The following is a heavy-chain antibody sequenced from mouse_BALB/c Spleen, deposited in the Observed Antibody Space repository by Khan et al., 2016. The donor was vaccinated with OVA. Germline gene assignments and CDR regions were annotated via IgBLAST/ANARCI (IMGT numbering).Heavy chain of an antibody. Sequence: VQLQESGAELAKPGASVKMSCKASGYTFTTYWMHWVKQRPGQGLEWIGYINPTSGFTDYNQKFKDKATLTAATSSSPAYMQLSSLTSDDCAVYYCARDRIDYWGQGTTLTVSS. CDR1: GYTFTTYW. CDR3: ARDRIDY. CDR2: INPTSGFT. V-gene: IGHV1-7*01. J-gene: IGHJ2*01.